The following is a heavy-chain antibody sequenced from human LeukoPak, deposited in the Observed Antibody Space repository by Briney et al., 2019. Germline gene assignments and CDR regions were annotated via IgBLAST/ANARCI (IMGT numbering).Heavy chain of an antibody. J-gene: IGHJ4*02. Sequence: GGSLRLSCAASGFTFSSYSMKWVRQAPGKGLEWVSSISSSSYIYYADSVKGRFTISRDDSKNALYLQMNSLRVDDTAVYHCAKARGATVNDPVDSWGQGTLVTVSS. D-gene: IGHD1-1*01. CDR2: ISSSSYI. CDR3: AKARGATVNDPVDS. CDR1: GFTFSSYS. V-gene: IGHV3-21*04.